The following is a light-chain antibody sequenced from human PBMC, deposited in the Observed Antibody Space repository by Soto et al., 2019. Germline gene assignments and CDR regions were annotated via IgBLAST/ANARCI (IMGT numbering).Light chain of an antibody. Sequence: EIVLTQSPGTLSLSPGERATLSCRASQSISSNYLAWHQQKPGQAPRLLIYGASSRATGIPDRFSGSGSETDCTLTIRRLEPEDFAVYYCQHYGSSPKTFGQGTKVEI. V-gene: IGKV3-20*01. CDR1: QSISSNY. CDR2: GAS. J-gene: IGKJ1*01. CDR3: QHYGSSPKT.